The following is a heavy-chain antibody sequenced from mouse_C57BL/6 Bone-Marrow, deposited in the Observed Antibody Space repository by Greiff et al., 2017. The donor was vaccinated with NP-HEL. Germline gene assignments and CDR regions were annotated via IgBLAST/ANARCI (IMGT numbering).Heavy chain of an antibody. CDR2: IRNKANGYTT. CDR3: ARYLTRYAMDY. J-gene: IGHJ4*01. CDR1: GFTFTDYY. V-gene: IGHV7-3*01. Sequence: EVQRVESGGGLVQPGGSLSLSCAASGFTFTDYYMSWVRQPPGKALEWLGIIRNKANGYTTEYSASVKGRFTISRDKSQSILYLQMNALRTEDSATDYYARYLTRYAMDYWGQGTSVTVSS.